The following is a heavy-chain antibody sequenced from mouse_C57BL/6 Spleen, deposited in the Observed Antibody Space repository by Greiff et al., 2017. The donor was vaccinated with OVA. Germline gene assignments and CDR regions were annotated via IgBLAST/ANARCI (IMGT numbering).Heavy chain of an antibody. CDR1: GYTFTSYW. V-gene: IGHV1-55*01. CDR2: IYPGSGST. CDR3: ARRRLRYFDY. D-gene: IGHD2-4*01. Sequence: VQLQQPGAELVPPLSTVKMSCKASGYTFTSYWITWVKQRPGQGLEWIGDIYPGSGSTNYNEKFKSKATLTVDTSTSTAYMQLSSLTSEDSAVYYCARRRLRYFDYWGQGTTLTVSS. J-gene: IGHJ2*01.